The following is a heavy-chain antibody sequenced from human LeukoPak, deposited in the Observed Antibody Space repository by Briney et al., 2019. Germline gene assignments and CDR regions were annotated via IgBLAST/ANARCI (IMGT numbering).Heavy chain of an antibody. CDR3: AKDLGGTFDY. J-gene: IGHJ4*02. Sequence: PGGSLRLSCAASEFTFTSYAMHWVRQAPGKGLEWVAFIRYDGTSKYYADSVKGRFTISRDDSENTLYLQMNSLTAEDTAVYYCAKDLGGTFDYWGQGTLVPVSS. CDR1: EFTFTSYA. V-gene: IGHV3-30*02. D-gene: IGHD1-26*01. CDR2: IRYDGTSK.